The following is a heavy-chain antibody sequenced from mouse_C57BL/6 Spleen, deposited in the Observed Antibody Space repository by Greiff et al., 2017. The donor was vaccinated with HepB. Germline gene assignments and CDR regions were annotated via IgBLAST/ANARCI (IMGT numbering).Heavy chain of an antibody. Sequence: EVKLVESEGGLVQPGSSMKLSCTASGFTFSDYYMAWVRQVPEKGLEWVANINYDGSSTYYLDSLKSRFIISRDNAKNILYLQMSSLKSEATATYYCARGDYDVYYYAMDYWGQGTSVTVSS. D-gene: IGHD2-4*01. CDR1: GFTFSDYY. J-gene: IGHJ4*01. CDR3: ARGDYDVYYYAMDY. CDR2: INYDGSST. V-gene: IGHV5-16*01.